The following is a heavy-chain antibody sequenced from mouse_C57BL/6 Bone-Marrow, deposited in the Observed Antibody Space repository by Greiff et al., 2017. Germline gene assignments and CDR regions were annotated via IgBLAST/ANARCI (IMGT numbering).Heavy chain of an antibody. J-gene: IGHJ2*01. Sequence: VQGVESGAELVKPGASVKLSCKASGYIFTEYTIHWVKQRSGQGLEWIGWFYPGSGSIKYNERFKDKATLTADKSSNTVYMELSRLTSEDSAVYFCARHERYYDYEGYFDYGGQGTTLTVSS. CDR1: GYIFTEYT. V-gene: IGHV1-62-2*01. D-gene: IGHD2-4*01. CDR3: ARHERYYDYEGYFDY. CDR2: FYPGSGSI.